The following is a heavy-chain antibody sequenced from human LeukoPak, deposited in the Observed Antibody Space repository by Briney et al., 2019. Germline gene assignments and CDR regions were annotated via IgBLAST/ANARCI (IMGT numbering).Heavy chain of an antibody. Sequence: PGGSLRLSCAASGFTFSSYSMNWVRQAQGKGLEWVSSISSSSSYIYYADSVKGRFTISRDNAKNSLYLQMNSLRAEDTAVYYCASCSGGSCYLRRYFDYWGQGTLVTVSS. CDR3: ASCSGGSCYLRRYFDY. CDR2: ISSSSSYI. J-gene: IGHJ4*02. V-gene: IGHV3-21*01. D-gene: IGHD2-15*01. CDR1: GFTFSSYS.